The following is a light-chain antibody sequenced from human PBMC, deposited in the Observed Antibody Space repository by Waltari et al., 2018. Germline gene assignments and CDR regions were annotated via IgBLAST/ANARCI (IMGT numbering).Light chain of an antibody. CDR3: QQYNSYSWT. CDR1: QTISSW. V-gene: IGKV1-5*03. J-gene: IGKJ1*01. Sequence: DIQMTQSPSTLSASVGDRVTITCRDSQTISSWLAWYQQKPGKAPKLLIYKAYSLESGVPSRFSGSGSGTEFTLTISSLQPDDFATYYCQQYNSYSWTFGQGTKVEIK. CDR2: KAY.